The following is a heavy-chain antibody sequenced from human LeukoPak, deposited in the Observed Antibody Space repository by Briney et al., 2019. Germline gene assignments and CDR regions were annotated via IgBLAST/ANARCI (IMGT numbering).Heavy chain of an antibody. CDR2: INSDGSST. J-gene: IGHJ3*02. Sequence: PGGSLRLSCAASGFTFSSYWMHWVRQAPGKGLVWVPRINSDGSSTSYADSVKGRFTISRDNAKNTLYLQMNSLRAEDTAVYYCARPMTTATVDAFDIWGQGAMVTVSS. D-gene: IGHD4-17*01. CDR1: GFTFSSYW. CDR3: ARPMTTATVDAFDI. V-gene: IGHV3-74*01.